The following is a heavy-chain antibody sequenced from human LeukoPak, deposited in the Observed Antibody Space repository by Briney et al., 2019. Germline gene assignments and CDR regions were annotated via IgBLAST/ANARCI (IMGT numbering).Heavy chain of an antibody. CDR3: ATTRITMVRGVDY. CDR1: GFTFSSYW. D-gene: IGHD3-10*01. J-gene: IGHJ4*02. V-gene: IGHV3-48*04. Sequence: GGSLRLSCAASGFTFSSYWMNWVRQAPGKGLEWVSYISSSGSTIYYADSVKGRFTISRDNAKNSLYLQMNSLRAEDTAVYYCATTRITMVRGVDYWGQGTLVTVSS. CDR2: ISSSGSTI.